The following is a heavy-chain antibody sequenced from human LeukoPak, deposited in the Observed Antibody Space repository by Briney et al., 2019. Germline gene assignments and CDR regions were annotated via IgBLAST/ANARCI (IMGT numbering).Heavy chain of an antibody. CDR1: GFTFSNYW. V-gene: IGHV3-7*01. D-gene: IGHD5-12*01. J-gene: IGHJ4*02. Sequence: GGSLRLSCAASGFTFSNYWRSWVRQAPGKGLEWVAHINQDGSEKHYVDSVKGRVIISRENAKKSLCMQMDSLRAEDTAVSYCVRDGGVSGYDLLDYWGQGTLVTVSS. CDR3: VRDGGVSGYDLLDY. CDR2: INQDGSEK.